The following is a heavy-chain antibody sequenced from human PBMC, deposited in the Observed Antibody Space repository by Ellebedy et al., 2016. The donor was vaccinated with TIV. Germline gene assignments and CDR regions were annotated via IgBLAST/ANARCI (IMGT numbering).Heavy chain of an antibody. CDR3: ARDLASYGMDV. CDR1: GYTFTSYG. V-gene: IGHV1-46*01. J-gene: IGHJ6*02. Sequence: AASVKVSCKASGYTFTSYGISWVRQAPGQGLEWMGIINPSGGSTSYAQKFQGRVTMTRDTSTSTVYMELSSLRSEDTAVYYCARDLASYGMDVWGQGTTVTVSS. CDR2: INPSGGST.